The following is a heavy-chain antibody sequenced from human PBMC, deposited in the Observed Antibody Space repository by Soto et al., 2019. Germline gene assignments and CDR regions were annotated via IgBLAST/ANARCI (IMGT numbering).Heavy chain of an antibody. CDR2: IYPGDSDT. Sequence: GESLKISCKGSGYSFTSYWIGWVRQMPGKGLEWMGIIYPGDSDTRYSPSFQGQVTISADKSISTAYLQWSSLKASDTAMYYCARLKGGSYDYYYGMDVWGQGTTVTVSS. CDR3: ARLKGGSYDYYYGMDV. D-gene: IGHD1-26*01. J-gene: IGHJ6*02. CDR1: GYSFTSYW. V-gene: IGHV5-51*01.